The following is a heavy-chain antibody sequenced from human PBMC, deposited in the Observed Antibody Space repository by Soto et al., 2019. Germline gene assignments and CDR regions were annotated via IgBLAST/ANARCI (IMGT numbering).Heavy chain of an antibody. J-gene: IGHJ6*01. CDR2: IIPILGIT. CDR3: AKDGGRGAGYHYYDMEV. D-gene: IGHD1-26*01. V-gene: IGHV1-69*08. Sequence: QVQLVQSGAEVKKPGSSVKVSCKASGGTFSSHTINWVRQAPGQGLEWMGRIIPILGITNYAQRFQGRVTIIADKFTSTAYMELSRLRAEYTAVYYCAKDGGRGAGYHYYDMEVWGQGTTVTVSS. CDR1: GGTFSSHT.